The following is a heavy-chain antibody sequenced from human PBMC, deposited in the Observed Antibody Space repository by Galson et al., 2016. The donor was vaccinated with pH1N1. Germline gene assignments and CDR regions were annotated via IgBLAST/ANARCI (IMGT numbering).Heavy chain of an antibody. CDR3: ARAIAAAGSY. D-gene: IGHD6-13*01. J-gene: IGHJ4*02. Sequence: SLRLSCAASGFTFSSYWMRWVRQAPGKGLEWVANIKQDGSVKYYVDSVKGRFTISRDNSKNSLYLQMNSLRAEDTALYYCARAIAAAGSYWGQGTLVTVSS. CDR2: IKQDGSVK. V-gene: IGHV3-7*01. CDR1: GFTFSSYW.